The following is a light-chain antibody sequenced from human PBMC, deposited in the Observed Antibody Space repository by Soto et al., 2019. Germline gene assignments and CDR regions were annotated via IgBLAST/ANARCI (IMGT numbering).Light chain of an antibody. CDR1: QSVSSSH. CDR3: QQYGSSPRT. Sequence: IGVTQSPATLSLSQGERATLSCRASQSVSSSHLAWYQQKPGQAPRLLISGASSRATGIPDRFTGSGSGTDFTLTISRLEPEDFAVYYCQQYGSSPRTFGHGTKVDI. V-gene: IGKV3-20*01. J-gene: IGKJ1*01. CDR2: GAS.